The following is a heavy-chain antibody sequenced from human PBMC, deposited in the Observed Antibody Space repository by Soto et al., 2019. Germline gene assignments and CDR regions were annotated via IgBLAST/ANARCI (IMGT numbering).Heavy chain of an antibody. CDR2: ISAYNGNT. J-gene: IGHJ3*02. Sequence: ASVKVSCKASGYTFTSYVISWVRQAPGQGLEWMGWISAYNGNTNYAQKLQGRVTMTTDTSTSTAYMELGSLRSDDTAVYYCARDGGQWLAGEDAFDIWGQGTMVTVSS. CDR3: ARDGGQWLAGEDAFDI. V-gene: IGHV1-18*01. D-gene: IGHD6-19*01. CDR1: GYTFTSYV.